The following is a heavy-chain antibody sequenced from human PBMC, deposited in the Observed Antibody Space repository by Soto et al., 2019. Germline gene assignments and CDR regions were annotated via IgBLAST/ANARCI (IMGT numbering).Heavy chain of an antibody. D-gene: IGHD6-13*01. CDR1: GYRFSSYW. V-gene: IGHV5-51*01. CDR2: IYPSDSDT. J-gene: IGHJ4*02. CDR3: ARILYSSSWYFDY. Sequence: GESLKISCNGSGYRFSSYWIGWVRQMPGKGLEWMGIIYPSDSDTRYSPSFQGQVTISGDKSISTAYLQWSSLKASDTAIYYCARILYSSSWYFDYWGQGTQVTVSS.